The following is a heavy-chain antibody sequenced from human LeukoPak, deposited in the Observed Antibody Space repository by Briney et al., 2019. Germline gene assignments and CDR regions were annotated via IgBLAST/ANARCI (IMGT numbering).Heavy chain of an antibody. Sequence: GGSLRLACAASGFTLDDYGMGWVRQAPGKGLEWVSGINWNGGSTGYADSVKGRFTISRDNAKNSLYLQMNSLRAEDTALYYCAREQVGASAVSYYYYMDVCGKGSTVTVSS. CDR2: INWNGGST. V-gene: IGHV3-20*04. CDR1: GFTLDDYG. J-gene: IGHJ6*03. D-gene: IGHD1-26*01. CDR3: AREQVGASAVSYYYYMDV.